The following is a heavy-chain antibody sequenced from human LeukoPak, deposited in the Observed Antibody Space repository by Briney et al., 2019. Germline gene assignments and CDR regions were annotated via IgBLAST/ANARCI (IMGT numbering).Heavy chain of an antibody. Sequence: SETLSLTCSVSGGSISSSSYYWGWIRQPPGKGLEWIGNIYYSGSSYYNPSLKSRVTISVDTSKNQFSLKLSSVTAADTAVYYCARETSQKGAHYMDVWGKGTTVTISS. CDR3: ARETSQKGAHYMDV. CDR1: GGSISSSSYY. J-gene: IGHJ6*03. V-gene: IGHV4-39*07. CDR2: IYYSGSS. D-gene: IGHD3-16*01.